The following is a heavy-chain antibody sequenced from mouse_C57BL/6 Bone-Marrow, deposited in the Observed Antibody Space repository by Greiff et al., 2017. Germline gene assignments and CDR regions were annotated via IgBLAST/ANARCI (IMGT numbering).Heavy chain of an antibody. CDR1: GFTFSDYY. D-gene: IGHD2-13*01. J-gene: IGHJ2*01. Sequence: DVMLVESGGGLVQPGGSLKLSCAASGFTFSDYYMYWVRQTPEKRLEWVAYISNGGGSTYYPDTVKGRFTISRDNTKNTLYLQMSRLKSEDTARYYCARRGDPDDFDYWGQGTTLTVSS. CDR2: ISNGGGST. CDR3: ARRGDPDDFDY. V-gene: IGHV5-12*01.